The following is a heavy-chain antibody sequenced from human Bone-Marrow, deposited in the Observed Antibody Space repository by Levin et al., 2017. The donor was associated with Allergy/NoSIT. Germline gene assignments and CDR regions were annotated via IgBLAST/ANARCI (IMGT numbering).Heavy chain of an antibody. CDR1: GFTFSSYS. CDR3: ARFWVLYSSSWLFDS. J-gene: IGHJ4*02. V-gene: IGHV3-21*01. Sequence: GGSLRLSCAASGFTFSSYSMNWVRQAPGKGLEWVSSISSSSSYIYYADSVKGRFTISRDNAKNSLYLQMNSLRAEDTAVYYCARFWVLYSSSWLFDSWGQGPLFTVSS. CDR2: ISSSSSYI. D-gene: IGHD6-13*01.